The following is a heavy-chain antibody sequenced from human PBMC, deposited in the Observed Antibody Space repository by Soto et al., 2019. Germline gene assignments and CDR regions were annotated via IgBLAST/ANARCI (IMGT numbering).Heavy chain of an antibody. CDR3: ASSTVATTHRAAFDI. D-gene: IGHD5-12*01. CDR2: IIPILGIA. Sequence: QVQLVQSGAEVKKPGSSVKVSCKASGGTFSSYTISWVRQAPGQGLEWMGRIIPILGIANYAQKFQGRVTITADKSTSTAYMELRSLRSEDTAVYYCASSTVATTHRAAFDIWGQGTMVTVSS. V-gene: IGHV1-69*02. J-gene: IGHJ3*02. CDR1: GGTFSSYT.